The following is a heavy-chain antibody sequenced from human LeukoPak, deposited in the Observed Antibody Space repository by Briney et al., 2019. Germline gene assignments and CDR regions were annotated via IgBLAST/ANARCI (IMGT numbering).Heavy chain of an antibody. Sequence: GASVKVSCTASGGTFSSYAISWVRQAPGQGLEWMGGIIPMFGTANYAQKFQGRVTITADESANIAYMELSSLRSEDTAVYYCARGPFPPAATVVTNNWFDPWGQGTLVTVSS. D-gene: IGHD6-13*01. J-gene: IGHJ5*02. V-gene: IGHV1-69*13. CDR2: IIPMFGTA. CDR3: ARGPFPPAATVVTNNWFDP. CDR1: GGTFSSYA.